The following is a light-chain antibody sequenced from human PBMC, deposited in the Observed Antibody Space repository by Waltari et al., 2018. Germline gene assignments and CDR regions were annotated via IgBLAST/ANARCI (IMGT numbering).Light chain of an antibody. J-gene: IGKJ2*01. CDR3: QLRARWPPTFT. Sequence: EFVLTQSPANLSLSPGERVTLSCRASQSVSGYLAWYQHKPGQAPRLLIYHASNRATGVPARFSGRDSGADFTLTISSLEPEDFGVYYCQLRARWPPTFTFGQGTKLEI. V-gene: IGKV3-11*01. CDR2: HAS. CDR1: QSVSGY.